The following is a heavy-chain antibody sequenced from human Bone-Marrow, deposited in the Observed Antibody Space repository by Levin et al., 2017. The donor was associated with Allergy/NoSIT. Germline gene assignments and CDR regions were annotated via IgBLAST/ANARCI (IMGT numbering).Heavy chain of an antibody. CDR1: GGSISSSNW. CDR3: ARGGYGSSTSCHNWFDP. Sequence: KASETLSLTCAVSGGSISSSNWWSWVRQPPGKGLEWIGEIYHSGSTNYNPSLKSRVTISVDKSKNQFSLKLSSVTAADTAVYYCARGGYGSSTSCHNWFDPWGQGTLVTVSS. V-gene: IGHV4-4*02. J-gene: IGHJ5*02. D-gene: IGHD2-2*03. CDR2: IYHSGST.